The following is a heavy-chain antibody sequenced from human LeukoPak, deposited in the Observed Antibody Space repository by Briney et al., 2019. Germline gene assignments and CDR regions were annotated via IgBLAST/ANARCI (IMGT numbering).Heavy chain of an antibody. CDR1: GGSISSSNW. V-gene: IGHV4-4*02. J-gene: IGHJ6*03. Sequence: SETLSLTCAVSGGSISSSNWWSWVRQPPGKGLEWIGEIYHSGSTNYNPSLKSRVTISVDKSKNQFSLKLSSVTAADTAVYYCARSDRGYYYYMDVWGKGTTVTASS. D-gene: IGHD3-22*01. CDR2: IYHSGST. CDR3: ARSDRGYYYYMDV.